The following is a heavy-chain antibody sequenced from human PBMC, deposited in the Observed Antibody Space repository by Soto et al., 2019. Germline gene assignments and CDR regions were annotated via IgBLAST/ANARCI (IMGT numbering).Heavy chain of an antibody. J-gene: IGHJ4*02. CDR2: ISGSGGST. D-gene: IGHD3-3*01. Sequence: HPGGSLRLSCAASGFTFSSYAMSWVRQAPGKGLEWVSAISGSGGSTYYVDSVKGRFTISSDNSKYTLYLQMNSLRAEDTAVYYCAKVSPIFGVVIIWFDYWGQGTLVTVSS. CDR3: AKVSPIFGVVIIWFDY. V-gene: IGHV3-23*01. CDR1: GFTFSSYA.